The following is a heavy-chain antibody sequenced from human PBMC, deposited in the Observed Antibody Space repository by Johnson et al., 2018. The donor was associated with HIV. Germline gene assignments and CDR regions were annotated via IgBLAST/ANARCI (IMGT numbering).Heavy chain of an antibody. CDR1: PIIFTNTW. Sequence: VQLVESGGGLVRPGGSLRLSCAVSPIIFTNTWMTWVRQAPGKGLEWVGRIKSEADGGTTDYGAPVKGRFTISRYDSKNRLYLQMNSLKSEDTAVYYCTTDSEGHVFDIWGQGTMVTVSS. CDR2: IKSEADGGTT. V-gene: IGHV3-15*01. CDR3: TTDSEGHVFDI. J-gene: IGHJ3*02.